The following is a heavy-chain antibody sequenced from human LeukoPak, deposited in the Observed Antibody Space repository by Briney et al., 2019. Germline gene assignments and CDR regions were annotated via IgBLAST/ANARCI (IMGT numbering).Heavy chain of an antibody. D-gene: IGHD7-27*01. Sequence: DPSETLSLTCTVSGASISSGNYYWTWIRQPAGKGLEWIGRIHTGGSTNYNPSLKGRVAISIDTSKNQFSLNLNSVTAAETAIYYCARDRAGDSFDIWGQGAMVTVSA. CDR1: GASISSGNYY. V-gene: IGHV4-61*02. CDR2: IHTGGST. J-gene: IGHJ3*02. CDR3: ARDRAGDSFDI.